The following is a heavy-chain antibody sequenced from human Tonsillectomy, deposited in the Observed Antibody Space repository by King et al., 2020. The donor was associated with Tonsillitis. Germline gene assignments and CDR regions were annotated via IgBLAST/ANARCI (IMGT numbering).Heavy chain of an antibody. CDR3: ARDLFTSGSWLPLYCDY. CDR1: GFTFSSYS. Sequence: VQLVESGGGLVKPGGSLRLSCAASGFTFSSYSMNWVRQAPGKGLEWVSSISSSSSYIHYADSVKGRFTISRDNAKNSLYLQMNSLRAEDTAVYYCARDLFTSGSWLPLYCDYWVERSQVTVSS. J-gene: IGHJ4*02. V-gene: IGHV3-21*01. CDR2: ISSSSSYI. D-gene: IGHD1-26*01.